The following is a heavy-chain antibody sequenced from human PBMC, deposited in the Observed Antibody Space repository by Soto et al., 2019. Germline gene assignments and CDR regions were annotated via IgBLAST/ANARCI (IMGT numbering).Heavy chain of an antibody. CDR2: IDWDDNT. CDR1: GFSLTTNGMC. V-gene: IGHV2-70*01. Sequence: SGPTLVNPTQTLTLTCTFSGFSLTTNGMCLSWIRQPPGKALEWLALIDWDDNTYYSTSLNNRLTLSKDTSKNQVVLLVRHMGPVDTATYYCARIPCGNYYTEGFFDPWGQGIPVTVSS. J-gene: IGHJ5*02. CDR3: ARIPCGNYYTEGFFDP. D-gene: IGHD3-22*01.